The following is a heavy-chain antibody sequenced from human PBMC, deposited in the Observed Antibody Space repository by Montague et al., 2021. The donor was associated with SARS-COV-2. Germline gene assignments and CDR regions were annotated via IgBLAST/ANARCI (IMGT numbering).Heavy chain of an antibody. CDR3: ARMEEAAGGIGSGPYYGMDY. V-gene: IGHV2-70*01. J-gene: IGHJ4*02. CDR2: IDWDDDK. Sequence: PALVKPTQTLTLTCTFSGFSLSTGGMCVSWIRQPPGKALEWLALIDWDDDKYYSTSLKTRLTISKDTSKNQVVLTMTNMDPVDTATYYCARMEEAAGGIGSGPYYGMDYWGQGTPVTVSS. CDR1: GFSLSTGGMC. D-gene: IGHD6-13*01.